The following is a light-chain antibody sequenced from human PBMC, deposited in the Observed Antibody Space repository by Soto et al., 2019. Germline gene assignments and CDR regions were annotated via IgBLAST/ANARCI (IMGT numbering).Light chain of an antibody. CDR3: QQRNVWPPIT. J-gene: IGKJ5*01. Sequence: EIVFTYSPATLSFSPVERATLSCRASQSVGSYLVWYQQKAGQAPRLLIYGASTRATGIPARFGGSRSGTEFTLTINSLEPEDFAVYYCQQRNVWPPITFGQGTRLEIK. CDR1: QSVGSY. V-gene: IGKV3-11*01. CDR2: GAS.